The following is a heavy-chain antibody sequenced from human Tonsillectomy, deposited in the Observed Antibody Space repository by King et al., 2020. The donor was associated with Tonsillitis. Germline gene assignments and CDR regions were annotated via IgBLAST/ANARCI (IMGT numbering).Heavy chain of an antibody. J-gene: IGHJ6*03. CDR1: GYTFTGYY. D-gene: IGHD2-2*01. V-gene: IGHV1-2*02. Sequence: VQLVESGAEVKKPGASVKVSCKASGYTFTGYYMHWVRQAPGQGLEWMGWINPNSGGTNYAQKFQGRVTMTRDTSISTAYMGLSRLRSEDTAVYYCASLGYCSSTSCYLGYYMDVWGKGTTVTVSS. CDR3: ASLGYCSSTSCYLGYYMDV. CDR2: INPNSGGT.